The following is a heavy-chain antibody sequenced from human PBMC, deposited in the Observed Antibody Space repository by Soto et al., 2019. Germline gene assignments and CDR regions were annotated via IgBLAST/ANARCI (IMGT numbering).Heavy chain of an antibody. Sequence: PSETPSPTCAVSCGSLSSGGYSWSWIPQPPGEGPDWIGYIYHSGSTYYNPSLKSRVAISVDRSKNQFSLKLSSVTAADTAVYYCARGGLPTYYYDSSGYYGFDYWGQGTLVTVSS. V-gene: IGHV4-30-2*01. D-gene: IGHD3-22*01. CDR2: IYHSGST. J-gene: IGHJ4*02. CDR1: CGSLSSGGYS. CDR3: ARGGLPTYYYDSSGYYGFDY.